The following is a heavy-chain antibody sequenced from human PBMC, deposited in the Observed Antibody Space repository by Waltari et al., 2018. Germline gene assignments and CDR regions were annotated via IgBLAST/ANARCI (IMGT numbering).Heavy chain of an antibody. CDR1: GFTVISNY. CDR3: ARGPRYCSSTSCSDYFDY. V-gene: IGHV3-66*01. Sequence: EMQLVESGGGLVQPGGSLRLSCAASGFTVISNYLSWVRQGPGKGLEWVSVLYSTGDTHYAGSVKGRLTISRDDSKNTLYLQMNSLRAEDTAVYYCARGPRYCSSTSCSDYFDYWGQGTLVTVSS. D-gene: IGHD2-2*01. J-gene: IGHJ4*02. CDR2: LYSTGDT.